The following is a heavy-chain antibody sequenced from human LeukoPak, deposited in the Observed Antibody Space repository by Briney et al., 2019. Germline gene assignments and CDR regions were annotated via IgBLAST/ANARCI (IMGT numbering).Heavy chain of an antibody. CDR1: GFTFDNYA. CDR2: IGGSGGDS. J-gene: IGHJ4*02. D-gene: IGHD6-13*01. Sequence: SGGSLRLSCAASGFTFDNYAMSWVRQTPGKGLEWVSAIGGSGGDSSYADSVKGRFTISRDNSKNTLYLQMNSLRAEDTAVYYCARDGSRGSSWYGAWFDYWGQGTLVTVSS. CDR3: ARDGSRGSSWYGAWFDY. V-gene: IGHV3-23*01.